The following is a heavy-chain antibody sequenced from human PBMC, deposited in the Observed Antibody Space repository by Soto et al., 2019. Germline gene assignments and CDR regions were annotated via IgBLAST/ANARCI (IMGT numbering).Heavy chain of an antibody. Sequence: EVQLVESGGGLVQPGGSLRLSCAASGFTFSSYAMHWVRQAPGKGLEYVSVISSNGGSTYYANSVKGRFTISRDNSKNTLYLQMGSLRAEDMAVYYCARYPRDIVVVPAAHAFDIWGQGTMVTVSS. J-gene: IGHJ3*02. V-gene: IGHV3-64*01. CDR1: GFTFSSYA. CDR2: ISSNGGST. CDR3: ARYPRDIVVVPAAHAFDI. D-gene: IGHD2-2*01.